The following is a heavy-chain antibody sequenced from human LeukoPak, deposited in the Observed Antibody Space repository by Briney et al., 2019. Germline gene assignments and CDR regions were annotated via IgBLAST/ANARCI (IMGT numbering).Heavy chain of an antibody. CDR2: IYYSGST. Sequence: SETLSLTCTVSGGSISSSSYYWGWIRQPPGKGLEWIGSIYYSGSTYYNPSLKSRVTISVDTSKNQFSLKLSSVTAADTAVYYCARIGQFGAEEWPTPDAFDIWGQGTMVTVSS. CDR3: ARIGQFGAEEWPTPDAFDI. V-gene: IGHV4-39*07. J-gene: IGHJ3*02. D-gene: IGHD3-3*01. CDR1: GGSISSSSYY.